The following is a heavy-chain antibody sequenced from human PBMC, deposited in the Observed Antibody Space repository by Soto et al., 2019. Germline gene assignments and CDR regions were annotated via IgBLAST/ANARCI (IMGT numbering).Heavy chain of an antibody. D-gene: IGHD4-17*01. V-gene: IGHV4-30-4*01. CDR2: IYNSWST. CDR1: GGSISSGDYY. Sequence: QVQLQESGPGLVKPSQTLSLTCTVSGGSISSGDYYWSWIRQPPGKGLEWIGYIYNSWSTYYNPSLKSRVTISADTAKNQFSLELSSVTAADTAVYYCAREAVTTRNGWFQHWGQGTLVTVSS. CDR3: AREAVTTRNGWFQH. J-gene: IGHJ1*01.